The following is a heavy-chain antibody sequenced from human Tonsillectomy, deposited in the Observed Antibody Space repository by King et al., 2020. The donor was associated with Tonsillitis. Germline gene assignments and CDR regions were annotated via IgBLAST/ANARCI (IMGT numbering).Heavy chain of an antibody. D-gene: IGHD6-19*01. V-gene: IGHV3-30-3*01. J-gene: IGHJ5*01. CDR3: STGTGYSSGWFDS. Sequence: QVQLVESGGGVVQPGRSLRLSCAASGFTFSSYAMHWVRQAPGKGLEWVAVISYDGSTKYYADSVKGRFTISRDNSKNTLYLQMNSLRAEDTSVYFCSTGTGYSSGWFDSWGQGTLVTVSS. CDR2: ISYDGSTK. CDR1: GFTFSSYA.